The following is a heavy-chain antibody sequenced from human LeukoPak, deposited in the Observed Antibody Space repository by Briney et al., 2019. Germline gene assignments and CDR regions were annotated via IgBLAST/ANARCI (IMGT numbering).Heavy chain of an antibody. CDR2: IYYSGST. Sequence: SETLSLTCTVSNGSISPYYWSWIRQHPGKGLEWIGYIYYSGSTYYNPSLKSRVTISVDTSKNQFSLKLSSVTAADTAVYYCARALFYGDPGGGYWGQGTPVTVSS. V-gene: IGHV4-31*02. J-gene: IGHJ4*02. D-gene: IGHD4-17*01. CDR1: NGSISPYY. CDR3: ARALFYGDPGGGY.